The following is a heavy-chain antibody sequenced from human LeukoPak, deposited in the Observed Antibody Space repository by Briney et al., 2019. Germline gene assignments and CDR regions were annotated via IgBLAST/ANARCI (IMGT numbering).Heavy chain of an antibody. CDR1: GFTFHDYG. D-gene: IGHD3-10*01. Sequence: GGSLRPSCAASGFTFHDYGMSWVRQAPGQGLEWVSGINWNGGSTGYADSVKGRFTISRDNAKNSLYLQMNSLRAEDTALYYCARASTQGYYGSEDWGQGTLVTVSS. CDR2: INWNGGST. CDR3: ARASTQGYYGSED. J-gene: IGHJ4*02. V-gene: IGHV3-20*04.